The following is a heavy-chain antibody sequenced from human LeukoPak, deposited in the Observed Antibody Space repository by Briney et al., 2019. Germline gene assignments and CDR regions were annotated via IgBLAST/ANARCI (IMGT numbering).Heavy chain of an antibody. V-gene: IGHV3-23*01. D-gene: IGHD2-15*01. J-gene: IGHJ4*02. CDR1: GFSFSTYG. CDR2: LNAAGRSS. CDR3: AKSGLNRFDY. Sequence: GGSLRLSCAASGFSFSTYGMSWVRQAPGRGLEWVSALNAAGRSSFYADSVKGRFTISRDNSKNTLYLQMNSLRGEDTAVYYCAKSGLNRFDYWGQGTLVTVSS.